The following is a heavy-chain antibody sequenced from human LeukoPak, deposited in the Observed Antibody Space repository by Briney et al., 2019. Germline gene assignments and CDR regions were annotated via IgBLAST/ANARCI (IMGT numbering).Heavy chain of an antibody. D-gene: IGHD1-26*01. J-gene: IGHJ4*02. Sequence: GGSLRLSCVASGFSFSSYAMSWVRQAPGKGLEWVSGLTDTSGDTYYANSVKGRFTISRDNSKNTLYLQMNSLRAEDTAVYYCARESGSYSWGQGTLVTVSS. CDR2: LTDTSGDT. V-gene: IGHV3-23*01. CDR3: ARESGSYS. CDR1: GFSFSSYA.